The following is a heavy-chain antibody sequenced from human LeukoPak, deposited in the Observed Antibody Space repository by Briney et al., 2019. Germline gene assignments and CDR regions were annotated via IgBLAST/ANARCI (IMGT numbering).Heavy chain of an antibody. CDR1: GGSISSGGYY. Sequence: PSQTLSLTCAVSGGSISSGGYYWSWIRQHPGKGLEWIGYIFDSGSTYYNPSLKSRVTISLDTSKNQFSLKLSSVTAADTAVYYCAREYHYYDTRGYYYFDYWGQGTLVTVSS. J-gene: IGHJ4*02. CDR2: IFDSGST. D-gene: IGHD3-22*01. CDR3: AREYHYYDTRGYYYFDY. V-gene: IGHV4-31*11.